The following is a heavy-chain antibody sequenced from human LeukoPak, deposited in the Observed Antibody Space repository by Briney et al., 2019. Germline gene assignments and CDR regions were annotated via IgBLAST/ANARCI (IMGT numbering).Heavy chain of an antibody. CDR1: GGSISSYY. CDR2: IYYSGST. CDR3: ARAKEYCSSTSCYAFAFDI. Sequence: PSETLSLTCTVSGGSISSYYWSWIRQPPGKGLEWIGYIYYSGSTNYNPSLKSRVTISVDTSKNQFSLKLSSVTAADTAVYYCARAKEYCSSTSCYAFAFDIWGQGTMVTVSS. D-gene: IGHD2-2*01. V-gene: IGHV4-59*01. J-gene: IGHJ3*02.